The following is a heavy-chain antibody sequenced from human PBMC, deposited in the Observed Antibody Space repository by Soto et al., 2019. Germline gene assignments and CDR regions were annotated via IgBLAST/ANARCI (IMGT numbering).Heavy chain of an antibody. CDR3: MRPAPRGRHYFYFGMDV. Sequence: GGSLRLSCAASGFTFSSYAMSSFRQAPGKGLEWVSGISSSGGSTYYADSVKGRFTISRDNSKNTLFLRMNRPRVEDTAVYYCMRPAPRGRHYFYFGMDVWGQGTTVTVSS. V-gene: IGHV3-23*01. D-gene: IGHD3-10*01. J-gene: IGHJ6*02. CDR2: ISSSGGST. CDR1: GFTFSSYA.